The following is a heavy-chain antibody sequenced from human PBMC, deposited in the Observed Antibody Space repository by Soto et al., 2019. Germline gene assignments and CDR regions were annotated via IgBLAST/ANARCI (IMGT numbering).Heavy chain of an antibody. CDR2: IVNDGSST. Sequence: GGSLRLSCAASGFTVSDYWMHWVRQAPGKGLEWISRIVNDGSSTTYADSVKGRFTISRDNAKNTLYLQMNSLRVEDTAVYFCARETRGTYYDDYWGQGTLVTVSS. V-gene: IGHV3-74*03. CDR3: ARETRGTYYDDY. D-gene: IGHD3-16*01. CDR1: GFTVSDYW. J-gene: IGHJ4*02.